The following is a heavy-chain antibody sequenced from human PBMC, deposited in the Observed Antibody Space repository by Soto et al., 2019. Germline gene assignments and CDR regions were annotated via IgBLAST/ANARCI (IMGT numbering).Heavy chain of an antibody. CDR3: VKPPVITASYYYYDMDV. CDR1: GFTCSTYP. Sequence: GSLGLSCAASGFTCSTYPMSWVRQAPGKGLEWVSGISGSGISTYYTDSVKGRFTISRDNSKNTVFLQMNSLRDEDTAVYYCVKPPVITASYYYYDMDVWGQGTTVTVSS. J-gene: IGHJ6*02. D-gene: IGHD4-4*01. V-gene: IGHV3-23*01. CDR2: ISGSGIST.